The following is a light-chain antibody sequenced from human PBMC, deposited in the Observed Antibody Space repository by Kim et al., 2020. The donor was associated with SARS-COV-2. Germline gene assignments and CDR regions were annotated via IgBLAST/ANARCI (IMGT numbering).Light chain of an antibody. V-gene: IGKV3-20*01. J-gene: IGKJ1*01. Sequence: APGERAALSCRASQSINTNYLAWYQQKPGQAPRLLINGGSRRATGVPDRFSGSGSGTDFTLTISRLEPEDFAVYYCQQYGSSPGTFGQGTKVDIK. CDR2: GGS. CDR3: QQYGSSPGT. CDR1: QSINTNY.